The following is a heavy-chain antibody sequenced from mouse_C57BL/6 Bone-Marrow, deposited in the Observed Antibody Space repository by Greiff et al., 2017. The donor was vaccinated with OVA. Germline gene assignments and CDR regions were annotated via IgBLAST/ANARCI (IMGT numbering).Heavy chain of an antibody. D-gene: IGHD2-1*01. Sequence: VKLMESGAELARPGASVKLSCKASGYTFTSYGISWVKQRTGQGLEWIGEIYPRSGNTYYNEKFKGKATLTADKSSSTAYMELRSLTSEDSAVYFCARDYGNCYYAIGYWDQGTSVTVSS. CDR1: GYTFTSYG. CDR2: IYPRSGNT. V-gene: IGHV1-81*01. CDR3: ARDYGNCYYAIGY. J-gene: IGHJ4*01.